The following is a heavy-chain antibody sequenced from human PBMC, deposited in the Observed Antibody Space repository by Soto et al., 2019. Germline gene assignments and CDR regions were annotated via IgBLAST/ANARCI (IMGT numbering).Heavy chain of an antibody. CDR3: ARDKITGLFDY. CDR2: IYYRGSP. Sequence: NVYWAWIRQTPGKGLEWIGSIYYRGSPKVNPSLKSRVAISVDTSQNQFFLRLSSVTAADTAVYYCARDKITGLFDYWGQGTLVTVSS. V-gene: IGHV4-39*02. D-gene: IGHD2-8*02. CDR1: NVY. J-gene: IGHJ4*02.